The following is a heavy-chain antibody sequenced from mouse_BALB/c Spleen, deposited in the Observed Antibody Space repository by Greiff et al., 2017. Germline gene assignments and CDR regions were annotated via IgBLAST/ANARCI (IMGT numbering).Heavy chain of an antibody. CDR2: IYPGNSDT. J-gene: IGHJ4*01. V-gene: IGHV1-5*01. D-gene: IGHD1-1*01. Sequence: EVQLQQSGTVLARPGASVKMSCKASGYTFTSYWMHWVKQRPGQGLEWIGAIYPGNSDTSYNQKFKGKVKLTAVTSTSTTYMELSSLTSEDSAVYYCTRGDMDYDSSYAMDYWGQGTSVTVSS. CDR1: GYTFTSYW. CDR3: TRGDMDYDSSYAMDY.